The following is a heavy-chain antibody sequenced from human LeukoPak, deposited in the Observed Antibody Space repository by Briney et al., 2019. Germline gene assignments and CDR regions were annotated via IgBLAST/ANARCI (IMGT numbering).Heavy chain of an antibody. J-gene: IGHJ4*02. CDR3: ARDGRYGDHEGEDY. Sequence: PGGSLRLSCAASGFTVSSNYMSWVRQAPGKGLEWVSVVYSGGSTYYADSVKGRFTISRDNSKNTLYLQMNSLRAEDTAVYYCARDGRYGDHEGEDYWGQGTLVTVSS. CDR2: VYSGGST. D-gene: IGHD4-17*01. V-gene: IGHV3-53*01. CDR1: GFTVSSNY.